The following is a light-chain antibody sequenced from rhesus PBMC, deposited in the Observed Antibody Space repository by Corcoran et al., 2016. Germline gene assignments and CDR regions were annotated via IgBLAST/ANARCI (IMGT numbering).Light chain of an antibody. CDR3: LHHDSSFPT. V-gene: IGKV1-25*01. Sequence: DIQMTQSPSSLSASVGDTVIIACQAGQAIGEYLAWYQHKPGKAPKLLIYDASTLQTGVPSRFSGSGSGTEFTLTISSLQPEDFATYYCLHHDSSFPTFGQGTYLESK. CDR1: QAIGEY. CDR2: DAS. J-gene: IGKJ1*01.